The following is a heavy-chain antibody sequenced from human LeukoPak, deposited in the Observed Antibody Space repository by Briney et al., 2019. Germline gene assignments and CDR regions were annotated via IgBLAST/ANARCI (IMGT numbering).Heavy chain of an antibody. CDR1: GFTFSSYE. Sequence: GGSLRLSCAASGFTFSSYEMNWVRQAPGKGLEWVAVISYDGSNKYYADSVKGRFTISRDNSKNTLYLQMNSLRAEDTAVYYCARDQGSSSWYYFDYWGQGTLVTVSS. CDR3: ARDQGSSSWYYFDY. J-gene: IGHJ4*02. V-gene: IGHV3-30-3*01. CDR2: ISYDGSNK. D-gene: IGHD6-13*01.